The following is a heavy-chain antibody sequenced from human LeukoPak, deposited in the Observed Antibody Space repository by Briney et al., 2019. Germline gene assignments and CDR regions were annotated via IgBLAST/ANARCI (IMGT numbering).Heavy chain of an antibody. CDR1: GGTFSSYA. D-gene: IGHD2-2*01. J-gene: IGHJ6*03. Sequence: SVKVSCKASGGTFSSYAISWVRQAPGQGLEWMGGIIPIFGTANYAQKFQGRVTITADESTSTAYMELSSLGSEDTAVYYCARDELTVNCSSTSCPHDYYYYYMDVWGXGTTVTVSS. CDR2: IIPIFGTA. V-gene: IGHV1-69*13. CDR3: ARDELTVNCSSTSCPHDYYYYYMDV.